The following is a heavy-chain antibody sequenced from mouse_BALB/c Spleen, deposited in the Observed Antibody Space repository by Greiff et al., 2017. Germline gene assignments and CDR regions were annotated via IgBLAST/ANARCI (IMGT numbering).Heavy chain of an antibody. V-gene: IGHV5-9-4*01. D-gene: IGHD2-4*01. CDR2: ISSGGSYT. CDR3: ARGGMITAYYFDY. CDR1: GFTFSSYA. Sequence: EVKLVESGGGLVKPGGSLKLSCAASGFTFSSYAMSWVRQSPEKRLEWVAEISSGGSYTYYPDTVTGRFTISRDNAKNTLYLEMSSLRSEDTAMYYCARGGMITAYYFDYWGQGTTLTVSS. J-gene: IGHJ2*01.